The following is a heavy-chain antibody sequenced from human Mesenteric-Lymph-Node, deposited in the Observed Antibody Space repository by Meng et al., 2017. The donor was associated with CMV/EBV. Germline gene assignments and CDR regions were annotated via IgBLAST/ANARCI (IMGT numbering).Heavy chain of an antibody. CDR3: VKEESRGSYNDY. CDR1: GFTFSTFA. J-gene: IGHJ4*02. D-gene: IGHD1-26*01. V-gene: IGHV3-30*18. CDR2: ISPDGSNE. Sequence: CAPSGFTFSTFAIHWFRQAPGKGLEWVAVISPDGSNEYYADSVMGRFTISRDNSKNTLYLQMSTLRNEDTAVYYCVKEESRGSYNDYWGQGTLVTVSS.